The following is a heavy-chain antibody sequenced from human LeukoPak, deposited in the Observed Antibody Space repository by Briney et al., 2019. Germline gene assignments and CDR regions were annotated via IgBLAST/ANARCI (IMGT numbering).Heavy chain of an antibody. CDR3: ARGRYVQLWAPGRLSYWYFDL. CDR2: INHSGST. CDR1: GGSFSGYY. D-gene: IGHD5-18*01. Sequence: SETLSLTCAVYGGSFSGYYWSWIRQPPGKGQEWIGEINHSGSTNYNPSLKSRVTISVDTSKNQFSLKLSSVTAADTAVYYCARGRYVQLWAPGRLSYWYFDLWGRGTLVTVSS. J-gene: IGHJ2*01. V-gene: IGHV4-34*01.